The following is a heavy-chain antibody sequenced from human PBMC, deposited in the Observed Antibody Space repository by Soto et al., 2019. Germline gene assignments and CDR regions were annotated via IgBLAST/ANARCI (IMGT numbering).Heavy chain of an antibody. CDR1: GFTFSSYG. CDR2: ISYDGSNK. J-gene: IGHJ6*02. D-gene: IGHD3-22*01. V-gene: IGHV3-30*18. CDR3: AKDRADSSGYYQYFSHYYYYYGMDV. Sequence: GGSLRLSCAASGFTFSSYGMHWVRQAPGKGLEWVAVISYDGSNKYYADSVKGRFTISRDNSKNTLYLQMNSLRAEDTAVYYCAKDRADSSGYYQYFSHYYYYYGMDVWGQGTTVTVSS.